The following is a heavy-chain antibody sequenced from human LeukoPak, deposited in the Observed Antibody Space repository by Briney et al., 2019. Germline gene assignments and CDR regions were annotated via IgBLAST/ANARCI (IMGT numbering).Heavy chain of an antibody. CDR1: GYSFTSYW. J-gene: IGHJ6*02. CDR2: IYPGDSDT. CDR3: ASHTKRYYYGMDV. Sequence: GGSLKISFKGSGYSFTSYWIGWGRRMPGKGLEWMGIIYPGDSDTRYSPSFQGQVTISADKSISTACLQWSSLKASDTAMYYCASHTKRYYYGMDVWGQGTTVTVSS. D-gene: IGHD3-3*01. V-gene: IGHV5-51*01.